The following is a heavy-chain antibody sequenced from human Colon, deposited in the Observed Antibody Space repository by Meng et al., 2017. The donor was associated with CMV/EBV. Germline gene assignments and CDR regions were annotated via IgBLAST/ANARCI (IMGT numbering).Heavy chain of an antibody. CDR2: INWDGSRT. V-gene: IGHV3-43D*03. CDR3: AKAKDQRLTGAPLGS. Sequence: GESLKISCAAFGFTFDDYAMFWVRQAPGKGLEWVSAINWDGSRTYYADSVKGRFTISRDNSENSLYLTMNSLRGEDTALYYCAKAKDQRLTGAPLGSWGQGTLVTVSS. J-gene: IGHJ5*02. CDR1: GFTFDDYA. D-gene: IGHD2-2*01.